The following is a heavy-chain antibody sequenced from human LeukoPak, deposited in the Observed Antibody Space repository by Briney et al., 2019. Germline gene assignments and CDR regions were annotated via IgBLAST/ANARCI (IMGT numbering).Heavy chain of an antibody. CDR3: ARDNIVVVPAAPDY. D-gene: IGHD2-2*01. V-gene: IGHV1-2*06. CDR1: GYTFTGYC. Sequence: ASVKVSCKASGYTFTGYCMHWVLQAPGQGLEWMGRINPNSGGTNYAQKFQGRVTMTRDTSISTAYMELSRLRSDDTAVYYCARDNIVVVPAAPDYWGQGTLVTVSS. J-gene: IGHJ4*02. CDR2: INPNSGGT.